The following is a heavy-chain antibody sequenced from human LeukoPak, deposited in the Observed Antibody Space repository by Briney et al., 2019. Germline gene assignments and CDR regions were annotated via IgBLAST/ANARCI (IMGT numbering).Heavy chain of an antibody. CDR1: GSTFSTHG. D-gene: IGHD1-14*01. CDR3: AINPRADYYYYGMDV. Sequence: GGSLRLSCADSGSTFSTHGMHWVRQAPGRGLEWVAVISYDGTKKYYADSVKGRFTISRDNSKNTLYLQMNSLRAEDTAVYYCAINPRADYYYYGMDVWGQGTTVTVSS. V-gene: IGHV3-30*03. CDR2: ISYDGTKK. J-gene: IGHJ6*02.